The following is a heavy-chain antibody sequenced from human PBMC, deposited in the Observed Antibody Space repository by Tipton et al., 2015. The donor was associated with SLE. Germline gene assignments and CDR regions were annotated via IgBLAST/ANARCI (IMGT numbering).Heavy chain of an antibody. CDR3: ARKVEVDWYFDL. Sequence: TLSLTCAVYGGSISSYYWSWIRQPPGKGLEWIGYIYYSGSTNYNPSLKSRVTISVDTSKNQFSLKLSSVTAADTAVYYCARKVEVDWYFDLWGRGTLVTVSS. V-gene: IGHV4-59*01. J-gene: IGHJ2*01. CDR2: IYYSGST. CDR1: GGSISSYY.